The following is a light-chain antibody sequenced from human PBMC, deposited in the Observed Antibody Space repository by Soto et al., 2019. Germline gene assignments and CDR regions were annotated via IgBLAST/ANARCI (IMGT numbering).Light chain of an antibody. CDR2: LDFDGGH. CDR3: QTWGPGFRV. V-gene: IGLV4-69*01. CDR1: SGHTTYA. Sequence: QSVLTQSPSASASLGASVKLTCTLTSGHTTYAIAWHQQQPERGPRYLMKLDFDGGHFKGDGVPDRFSGSSSGSERYLTISSLQSEDEADYYCQTWGPGFRVFGGGTKLTVL. J-gene: IGLJ3*02.